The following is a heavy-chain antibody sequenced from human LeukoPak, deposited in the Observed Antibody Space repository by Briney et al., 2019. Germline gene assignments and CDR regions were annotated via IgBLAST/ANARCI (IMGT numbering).Heavy chain of an antibody. J-gene: IGHJ4*02. CDR1: GYTFTGYY. D-gene: IGHD4-17*01. V-gene: IGHV1-2*02. CDR3: ARDNRGLTTGLEIVDY. Sequence: GASVKVSCKASGYTFTGYYMHWVRQAPGQGLEWMGWINPNSGGTNFAQKFQGRVTMTRDTSISTAYMELSRLRSDDTAVYYCARDNRGLTTGLEIVDYWGQGTLVTVSS. CDR2: INPNSGGT.